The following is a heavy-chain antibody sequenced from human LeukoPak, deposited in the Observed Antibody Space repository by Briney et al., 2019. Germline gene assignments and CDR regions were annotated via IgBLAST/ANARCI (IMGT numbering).Heavy chain of an antibody. J-gene: IGHJ3*01. Sequence: SETLSLTCTVSGGSISSSSYYWGWIRQPPGKGLEWIGSIYYSGSTYYNPSLKSRVTISVDTSKNQFSLQVNSVTPEDTALYFCARGGLVRGSINSMIGFDVWGQGIMVTVSS. CDR3: ARGGLVRGSINSMIGFDV. V-gene: IGHV4-39*07. D-gene: IGHD3-10*01. CDR1: GGSISSSSYY. CDR2: IYYSGST.